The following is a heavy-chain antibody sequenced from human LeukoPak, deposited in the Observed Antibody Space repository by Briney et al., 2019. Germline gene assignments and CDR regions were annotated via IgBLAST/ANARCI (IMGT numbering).Heavy chain of an antibody. V-gene: IGHV3-23*01. CDR3: AKDYYYGSGGYYNPYYFDY. D-gene: IGHD3-10*01. J-gene: IGHJ4*02. Sequence: GGSLRLSCAASGFTFSSYAMSWVRQAPGKGLEWVSAISGSGGSTYYADSVKGRFTISRDNSKNTLYLQMNSLRAEDTAVYYCAKDYYYGSGGYYNPYYFDYWGQGTLVTVSS. CDR2: ISGSGGST. CDR1: GFTFSSYA.